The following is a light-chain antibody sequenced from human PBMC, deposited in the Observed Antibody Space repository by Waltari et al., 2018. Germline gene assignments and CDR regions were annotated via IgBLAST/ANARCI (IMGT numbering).Light chain of an antibody. CDR2: DVS. Sequence: QSALTQPASVSGSPGQSFTIFCAGTSNDVGGYNSVSWYQEHPGQAPRVIIYDVSDRPSVVSDSFSGPKSGNTASLTISRFQAEDEAYCDCSSQSSNVFVLFGGGTKLTVL. CDR1: SNDVGGYNS. J-gene: IGLJ2*01. V-gene: IGLV2-14*01. CDR3: SSQSSNVFVL.